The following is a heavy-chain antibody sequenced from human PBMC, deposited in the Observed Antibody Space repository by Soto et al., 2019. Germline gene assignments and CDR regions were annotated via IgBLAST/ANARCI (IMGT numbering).Heavy chain of an antibody. Sequence: QVQLVQSGAEVKKPGASVKLSCKASGYTFINYYIHWVRQAPGQGLEWIGIFNPTSGITNYAQKFQGRVTLTMDTSTRTVYMELSSVRFDDTAVYYCARDLAAGDYWGQGTLVTVSS. CDR1: GYTFINYY. CDR3: ARDLAAGDY. D-gene: IGHD6-13*01. J-gene: IGHJ4*02. CDR2: FNPTSGIT. V-gene: IGHV1-46*01.